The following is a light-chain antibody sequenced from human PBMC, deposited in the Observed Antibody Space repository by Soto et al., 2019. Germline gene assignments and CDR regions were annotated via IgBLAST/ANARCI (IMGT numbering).Light chain of an antibody. CDR2: AAS. J-gene: IGKJ1*01. Sequence: IRMTQSPSSFSASTGDRVTITFRASQGISSYLAWYQQKPGKAPKLLIYAASTLQSGVPSRFSGSGSGTDFTLTISCLQSEDFATYYCQQYYSYPRTFGQGTKVDIK. CDR1: QGISSY. V-gene: IGKV1-8*01. CDR3: QQYYSYPRT.